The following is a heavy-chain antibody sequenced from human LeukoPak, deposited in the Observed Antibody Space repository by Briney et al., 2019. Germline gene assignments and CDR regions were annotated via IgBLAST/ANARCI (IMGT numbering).Heavy chain of an antibody. CDR1: GDPISDYC. V-gene: IGHV4-4*07. CDR3: ARVGEWLFDIDV. D-gene: IGHD3-16*01. CDR2: IYGNGST. Sequence: SETLPLTCTVSGDPISDYCWTWIRQPAGKGLEWIGRIYGNGSTNYNPSLKSRVAMSIDTSKMQFSLKLRSVTAADTAVYYCARVGEWLFDIDVWGKGTTVIVSS. J-gene: IGHJ6*03.